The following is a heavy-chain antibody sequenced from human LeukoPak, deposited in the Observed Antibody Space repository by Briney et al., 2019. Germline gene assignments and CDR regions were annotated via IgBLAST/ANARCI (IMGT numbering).Heavy chain of an antibody. D-gene: IGHD3-10*01. V-gene: IGHV3-30*18. CDR1: GFTFTSYG. Sequence: GRSLRLSCAASGFTFTSYGMHWVRQAPGKGLEWVAFISYDGSIVKGRFTISRDNSKNTLYLQMNSLRAEDTAVYYCAKDGSTDQYGSGSFDYWGQGTLVTVSS. CDR3: AKDGSTDQYGSGSFDY. J-gene: IGHJ4*02. CDR2: ISYDGS.